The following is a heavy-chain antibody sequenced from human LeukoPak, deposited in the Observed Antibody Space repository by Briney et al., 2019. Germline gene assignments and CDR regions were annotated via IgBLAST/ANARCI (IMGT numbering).Heavy chain of an antibody. D-gene: IGHD2-15*01. V-gene: IGHV3-33*06. CDR3: AKNSGILSNWFAP. CDR1: GFTFSSYG. Sequence: GRSLRLSCAASGFTFSSYGMHWVRQAPGKGLEWVAVIWYDGSNKYYADSVKGRFTISRDNSKNTLYLQMNSLRAEDTAVYYCAKNSGILSNWFAPWGQGTLVTVSS. J-gene: IGHJ5*02. CDR2: IWYDGSNK.